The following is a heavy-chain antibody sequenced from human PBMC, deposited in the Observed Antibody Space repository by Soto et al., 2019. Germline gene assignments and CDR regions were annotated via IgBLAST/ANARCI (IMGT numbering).Heavy chain of an antibody. CDR3: ARPGASTDTVVYEF. Sequence: GESLKISCKASGYSFANYWIGWVCQKPGKGLEWMGVIYPGDSETTYSPSFEGQVIISVDRSRGTAFLEWSSLKASDTAMYYCARPGASTDTVVYEFWGQGTQVTVSP. J-gene: IGHJ4*02. V-gene: IGHV5-51*01. D-gene: IGHD5-18*01. CDR2: IYPGDSET. CDR1: GYSFANYW.